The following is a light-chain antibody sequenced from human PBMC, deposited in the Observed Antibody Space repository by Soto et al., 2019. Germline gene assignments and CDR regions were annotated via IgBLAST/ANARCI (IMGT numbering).Light chain of an antibody. CDR1: QSVSSN. CDR2: GAS. CDR3: QQCNDWPHT. Sequence: EIVMTQSPATLSVSPGERATLSCRASQSVSSNLAWYQQKPGQAPRLLIYGASSRATDIPARFSGRGAGTEFTPTISSLQSEDCAVYYCQQCNDWPHTFGQGTKLEIK. J-gene: IGKJ2*01. V-gene: IGKV3-15*01.